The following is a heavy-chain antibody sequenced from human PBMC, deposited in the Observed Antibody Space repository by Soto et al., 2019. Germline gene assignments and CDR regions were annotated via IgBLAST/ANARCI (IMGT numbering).Heavy chain of an antibody. CDR3: AKDRRAGGDYGFYSDF. V-gene: IGHV3-23*01. CDR2: SSATGAGT. Sequence: GGSLRLSCAASGFTFSSYGMTWVRQAPGKGLEWVSFSSATGAGTYYADSVKGRFTISRDNSKNTLYLQMTSLRADDTAVYYCAKDRRAGGDYGFYSDFWGQGALVTVS. J-gene: IGHJ4*02. D-gene: IGHD3-10*01. CDR1: GFTFSSYG.